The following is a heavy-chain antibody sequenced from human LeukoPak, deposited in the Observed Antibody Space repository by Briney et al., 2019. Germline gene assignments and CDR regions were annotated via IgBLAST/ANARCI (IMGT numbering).Heavy chain of an antibody. Sequence: ASVKVSCKVSGYTLTELSMHWVRQAPGKGLEWMGGFDPEDGETIYAQKFQGRVTMTRNTSISTAYMELSSLRSEDTAVYYCARGRETGDYDYWGQGTLVTVSS. CDR3: ARGRETGDYDY. CDR2: FDPEDGET. CDR1: GYTLTELS. D-gene: IGHD3-10*01. J-gene: IGHJ4*02. V-gene: IGHV1-24*01.